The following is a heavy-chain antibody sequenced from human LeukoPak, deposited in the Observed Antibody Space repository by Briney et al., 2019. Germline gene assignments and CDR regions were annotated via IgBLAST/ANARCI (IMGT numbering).Heavy chain of an antibody. D-gene: IGHD5-24*01. CDR3: AAHVEMATITVY. V-gene: IGHV1-58*02. CDR1: GFTFTSSA. Sequence: SVKVSCKASGFTFTSSAMQWVRQARGPRLEWVGWIVVGSGNTNYAQKFQERVTITRDMSTSTAYMELSSLRSEDTAVYYCAAHVEMATITVYWGQGTLVTVSS. CDR2: IVVGSGNT. J-gene: IGHJ4*02.